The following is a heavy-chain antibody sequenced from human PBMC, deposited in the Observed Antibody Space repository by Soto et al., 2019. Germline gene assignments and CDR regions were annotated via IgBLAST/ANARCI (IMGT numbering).Heavy chain of an antibody. Sequence: PSETLSLTCTVSGGSVSNSNYYWGWIRQSPGKGLEWIGSVYYRGRSYSKSSVKSRLTISVDTSKNQFSLNLNSVTASDTAVYYCVSQRTSVLTQAYFDYWGPGALVTVSS. V-gene: IGHV4-39*01. J-gene: IGHJ4*02. D-gene: IGHD2-8*01. CDR3: VSQRTSVLTQAYFDY. CDR1: GGSVSNSNYY. CDR2: VYYRGRS.